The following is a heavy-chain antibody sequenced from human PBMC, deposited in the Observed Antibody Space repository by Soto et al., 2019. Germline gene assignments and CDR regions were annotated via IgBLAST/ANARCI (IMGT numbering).Heavy chain of an antibody. Sequence: PGGSLRLSCAASGFTFSSYAMSWVRQAPGKGLEWVGRIKSKTDGGTTDYAAPVKGRFTISRDDSKNTLYLQMNSLKTEDTAVYYCTTVTDFWSGYYHWGQGTLVTVSS. D-gene: IGHD3-3*01. CDR3: TTVTDFWSGYYH. CDR2: IKSKTDGGTT. V-gene: IGHV3-15*01. J-gene: IGHJ5*02. CDR1: GFTFSSYA.